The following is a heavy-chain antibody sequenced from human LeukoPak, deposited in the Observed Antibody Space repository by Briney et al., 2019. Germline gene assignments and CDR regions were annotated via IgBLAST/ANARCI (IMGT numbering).Heavy chain of an antibody. Sequence: SVKVSCKASGGTFSSYAISWVRQAPGQGLEWMGGIIPIFGTANYAQKFQGRVTITADESTSTAYMELSSLRSEDTAVYYCTRDLSHPGDIVVVPAAIADAFDIWGQGTMVTVSS. CDR1: GGTFSSYA. D-gene: IGHD2-2*02. V-gene: IGHV1-69*13. J-gene: IGHJ3*02. CDR2: IIPIFGTA. CDR3: TRDLSHPGDIVVVPAAIADAFDI.